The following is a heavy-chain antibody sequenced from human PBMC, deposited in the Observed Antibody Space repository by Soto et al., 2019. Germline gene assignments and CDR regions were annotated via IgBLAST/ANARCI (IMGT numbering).Heavy chain of an antibody. Sequence: SVKVSCKASGGTFSSYAISWVRQTPGQGLEWMGGIIPIFGTANYAQKFQGRVTITADESTSTDYMELSSLRSEDTAVYYCARDPYSSGWRAKNWFDPWGQGTLVTVSS. D-gene: IGHD6-19*01. CDR3: ARDPYSSGWRAKNWFDP. J-gene: IGHJ5*02. CDR1: GGTFSSYA. V-gene: IGHV1-69*13. CDR2: IIPIFGTA.